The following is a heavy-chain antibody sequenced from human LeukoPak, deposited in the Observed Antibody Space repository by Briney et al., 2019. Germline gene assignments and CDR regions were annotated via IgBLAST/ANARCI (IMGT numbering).Heavy chain of an antibody. CDR3: ARGRRNSPNYYYYYGMDV. V-gene: IGHV1-8*01. J-gene: IGHJ6*02. CDR1: GYTFTSYD. Sequence: GASVKVSCKASGYTFTSYDINWVRQATGQGLEWMGWINPNSGNTGYAQKFQGRVTMTRNTSISTAYMELSSLRSEDTAVYYCARGRRNSPNYYYYYGMDVWGQGTTVTVSS. CDR2: INPNSGNT. D-gene: IGHD1-1*01.